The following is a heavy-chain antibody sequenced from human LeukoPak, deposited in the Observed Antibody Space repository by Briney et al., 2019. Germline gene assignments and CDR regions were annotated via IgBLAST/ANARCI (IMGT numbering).Heavy chain of an antibody. CDR2: INSDGSST. J-gene: IGHJ6*02. Sequence: GGSLRLSCAASGFTFSSYWMHWVRQAPGKGLVWVSRINSDGSSTSYADSAKGRFTISRDNAKNTLYLQMNSLRAEDTAVYYCARAPGTTVTTRYYGMDVWGQGTTVTVSS. CDR3: ARAPGTTVTTRYYGMDV. V-gene: IGHV3-74*01. D-gene: IGHD4-17*01. CDR1: GFTFSSYW.